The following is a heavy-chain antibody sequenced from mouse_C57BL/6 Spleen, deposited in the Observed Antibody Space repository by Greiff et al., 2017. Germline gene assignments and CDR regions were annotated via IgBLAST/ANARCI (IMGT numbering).Heavy chain of an antibody. D-gene: IGHD2-3*01. J-gene: IGHJ2*01. Sequence: QVQLQQSGAELVRPGASVTLSCKASGYTFTDYEMHWVKQTPVHGLEWIGAIDPETGGTAYNQKFKGKAILTAYKSSSPAYMELRSQTSEDSAVYYYNRGDDGYYNVWGTGTTLSVSS. CDR2: IDPETGGT. CDR1: GYTFTDYE. V-gene: IGHV1-15*01. CDR3: NRGDDGYYNV.